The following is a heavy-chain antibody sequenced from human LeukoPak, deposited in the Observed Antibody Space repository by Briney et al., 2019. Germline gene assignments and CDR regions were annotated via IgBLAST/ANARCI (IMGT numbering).Heavy chain of an antibody. CDR2: IIPIVGTA. V-gene: IGHV1-69*05. Sequence: SLKSSCKAPGGPFISYAISWARQAPGQERERMGRIIPIVGTANYAQKVKGRVTITTDESTSTAYMELSSLRAEDTAVYYCARNGLDSSGWYYFDYWGQGTLVTVSS. J-gene: IGHJ4*02. D-gene: IGHD6-13*01. CDR1: GGPFISYA. CDR3: ARNGLDSSGWYYFDY.